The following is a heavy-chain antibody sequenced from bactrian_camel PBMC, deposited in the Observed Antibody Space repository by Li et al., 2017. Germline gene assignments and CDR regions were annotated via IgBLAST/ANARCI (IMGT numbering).Heavy chain of an antibody. V-gene: IGHV3S53*01. J-gene: IGHJ4*01. CDR2: IDSGGAT. CDR3: AATITYGGTCPGVAPENYKY. CDR1: GYTLPMN. D-gene: IGHD6*01. Sequence: HVQLVESGGGSVQAGGSLRLSCVASGYTLPMNMGWFRQAPGKEREGVATIDSGGATRYADSVKGRFTISKDNTLSLQMNSLKPEDTAVYYCAATITYGGTCPGVAPENYKYWGQGTQVTVS.